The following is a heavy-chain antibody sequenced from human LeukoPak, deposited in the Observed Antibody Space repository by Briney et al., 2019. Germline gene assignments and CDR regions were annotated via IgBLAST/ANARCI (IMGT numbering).Heavy chain of an antibody. J-gene: IGHJ6*03. CDR1: GFTFGDYS. D-gene: IGHD4-17*01. CDR3: ARAVGATWYYYYYYMDV. CDR2: INSDGSST. Sequence: PGGSLRLSCAASGFTFGDYSMSWVRQAPGKGLVWVSRINSDGSSTSYADSVKGRFTISRDNAKNTLYLQMNSLRAEDTAVYYCARAVGATWYYYYYYMDVWGKGTTVTVSS. V-gene: IGHV3-74*01.